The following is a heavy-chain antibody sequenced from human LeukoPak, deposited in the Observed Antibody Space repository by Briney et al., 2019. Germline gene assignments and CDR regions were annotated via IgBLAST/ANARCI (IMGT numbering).Heavy chain of an antibody. V-gene: IGHV4-30-4*08. CDR3: ARGRKWELLN. CDR2: IYYGGST. J-gene: IGHJ4*02. D-gene: IGHD1-26*01. CDR1: GVSINSGDHY. Sequence: SQTLSLTCTVSGVSINSGDHYWSWIRQPPGKGLEWIGYIYYGGSTYYNPSLKSRFTISVDTSKNQSSLRLTSVTAADTAVYYCARGRKWELLNWGQGTVVTVSS.